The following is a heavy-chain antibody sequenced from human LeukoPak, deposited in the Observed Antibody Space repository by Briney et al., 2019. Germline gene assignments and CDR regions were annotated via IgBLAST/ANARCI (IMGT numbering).Heavy chain of an antibody. V-gene: IGHV4-38-2*01. D-gene: IGHD2-15*01. Sequence: GSLRLSCAASGFTFSTTAMAWVRQAPGKGLEWIGYISQNGYTKYTPSLKSRVTISRDTSENQFSLILSSVTAADTAVYYCTRHDVVAVIGHGMAVWGQGTTVTVSS. CDR1: GFTFSTTA. J-gene: IGHJ6*02. CDR3: TRHDVVAVIGHGMAV. CDR2: ISQNGYT.